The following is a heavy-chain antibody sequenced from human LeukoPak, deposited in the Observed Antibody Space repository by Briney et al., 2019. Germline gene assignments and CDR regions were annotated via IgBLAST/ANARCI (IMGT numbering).Heavy chain of an antibody. CDR1: GFTFSSYA. Sequence: GGSLRLSCAASGFTFSSYAMSWARQAPGKGLEWVSAISGSGGSTYYADSVKGRFTISRDNSKNTLYLQMNSLRAEDTAVYYCAKDSDRYSSSWYVYWGQGTLVTVSS. V-gene: IGHV3-23*01. D-gene: IGHD6-13*01. CDR2: ISGSGGST. CDR3: AKDSDRYSSSWYVY. J-gene: IGHJ4*02.